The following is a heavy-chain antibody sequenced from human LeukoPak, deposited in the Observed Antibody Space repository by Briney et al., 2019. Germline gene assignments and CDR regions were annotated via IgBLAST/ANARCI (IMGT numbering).Heavy chain of an antibody. Sequence: PSETLSLTCTVSGYSISSGYYWGWIRQPPGKGLEWIGSIYHNGSTYYNPSLKSRVTISVDTSKNQFSLKLSSVTAADTAVYYCARVRHPAADGHSYYMDVWGKGTTVTVSS. CDR2: IYHNGST. J-gene: IGHJ6*03. CDR3: ARVRHPAADGHSYYMDV. V-gene: IGHV4-38-2*02. D-gene: IGHD2-2*01. CDR1: GYSISSGYY.